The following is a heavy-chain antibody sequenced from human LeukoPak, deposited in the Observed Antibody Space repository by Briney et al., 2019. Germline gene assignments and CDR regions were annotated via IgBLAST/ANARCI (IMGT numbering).Heavy chain of an antibody. D-gene: IGHD2-2*01. CDR3: ARALYCSSTSCFNNWFDP. J-gene: IGHJ5*02. CDR2: IIPILGIA. Sequence: ASVKVSCKASGGTFSSYTIGWVRQAPGQGLEWMGRIIPILGIANYAQKFQGRVTITADKSTSTAYMELSSLRSEDTAVYYCARALYCSSTSCFNNWFDPWGQGTLVTVSS. V-gene: IGHV1-69*02. CDR1: GGTFSSYT.